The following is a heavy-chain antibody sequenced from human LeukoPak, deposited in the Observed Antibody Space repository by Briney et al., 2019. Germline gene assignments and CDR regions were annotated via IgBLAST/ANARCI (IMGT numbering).Heavy chain of an antibody. Sequence: GGSLRLSCEASGFPFMTYAMNWVRQSPGKGQEWVAFLTRGSSNIQYAESVKGRFTISRDNGKDSLFLQMNSLRAEDTAVYYCARVVPVHEYYNSYMDVWGKGTTVTVSS. CDR1: GFPFMTYA. D-gene: IGHD1-1*01. V-gene: IGHV3-48*01. CDR3: ARVVPVHEYYNSYMDV. CDR2: LTRGSSNI. J-gene: IGHJ6*03.